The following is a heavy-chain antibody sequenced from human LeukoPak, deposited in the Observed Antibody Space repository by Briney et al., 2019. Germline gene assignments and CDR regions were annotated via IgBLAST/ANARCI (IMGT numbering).Heavy chain of an antibody. J-gene: IGHJ2*01. CDR1: GYTPTELS. D-gene: IGHD2-8*01. V-gene: IGHV1-24*01. CDR3: ATDSACTNGVCSYWYFDL. CDR2: FYHEDGET. Sequence: ASAKVSSKVSGYTPTELSMHWVREGPGEGLEWVGGFYHEDGETIYTQKSQGRVTMTEDTSTDTAYMELSSLRSEDTAVYYSATDSACTNGVCSYWYFDLWGRGTLVTVSS.